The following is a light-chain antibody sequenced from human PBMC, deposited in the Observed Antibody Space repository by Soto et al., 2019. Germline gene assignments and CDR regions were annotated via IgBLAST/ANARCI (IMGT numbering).Light chain of an antibody. CDR1: SSDVGGYNH. J-gene: IGLJ2*01. Sequence: QSALTQPRSVSGSPGQSVTISCTGTSSDVGGYNHVSWYQQHPGKAPKVLIYDVSKRPSGVPDRFSGSKSGNTASLTISGLRAEDEADYYCCSFSGSYIPRAVGGGTKL. CDR2: DVS. CDR3: CSFSGSYIPRA. V-gene: IGLV2-11*01.